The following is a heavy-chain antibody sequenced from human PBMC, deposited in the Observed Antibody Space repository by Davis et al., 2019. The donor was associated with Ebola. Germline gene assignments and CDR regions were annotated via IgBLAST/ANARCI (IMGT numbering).Heavy chain of an antibody. CDR1: GGSISSYY. J-gene: IGHJ6*02. CDR2: IYYSGST. D-gene: IGHD1-14*01. V-gene: IGHV4-59*12. CDR3: ARVNRYYYYGMDV. Sequence: MPSETLSLTCTVSGGSISSYYWSWIRQPPGKGLEWIGNIYYSGSTNYNPSLKSRVTISVDTSKNQFSLKLSSVTAADTAVYYCARVNRYYYYGMDVWGQGTTVTVSS.